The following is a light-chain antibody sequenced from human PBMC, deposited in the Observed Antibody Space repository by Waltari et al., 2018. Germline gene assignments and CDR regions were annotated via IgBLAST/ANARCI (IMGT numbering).Light chain of an antibody. CDR2: DAS. CDR1: QRISRY. CDR3: QKYGTLPAT. V-gene: IGKV3-20*01. J-gene: IGKJ1*01. Sequence: EIMFTQSRGTLSLSRGERASLSCRVSQRISRYLAWYQHKPGQAPRHHIYDASSRATGIPDRFSGSESGTYFSLTISRLEPDDFAVYYCQKYGTLPATFGQGTKVEIQ.